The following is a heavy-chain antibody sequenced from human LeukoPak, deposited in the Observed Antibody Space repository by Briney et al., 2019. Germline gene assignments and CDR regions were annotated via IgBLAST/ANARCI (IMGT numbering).Heavy chain of an antibody. CDR2: ISKDGTGT. CDR3: AILGYSSSVFDC. J-gene: IGHJ4*02. CDR1: GFTFSNYA. D-gene: IGHD2-2*01. V-gene: IGHV3-30-3*01. Sequence: GRSLRLSCAASGFTFSNYAIHWVRQTPGKGLEWAALISKDGTGTYYPDSVKGRFTISRDNSKNTLYLQMNSLRTEDTATYYCAILGYSSSVFDCWGQGTLVTVSS.